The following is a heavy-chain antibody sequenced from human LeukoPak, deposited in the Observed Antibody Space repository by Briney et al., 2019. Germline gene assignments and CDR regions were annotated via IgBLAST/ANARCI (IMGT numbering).Heavy chain of an antibody. V-gene: IGHV3-7*01. J-gene: IGHJ4*02. CDR2: IKQDESEK. D-gene: IGHD3-10*01. Sequence: PGGSLRLSCAASGFTFSTYWMSWVRQAPGKGLEWVANIKQDESEKYYVDSVKGRFTISRDNAKNSLYLQMNSLRAEDTAVYYCAICDYYGSGDYFDYWGQGTLVTVSS. CDR1: GFTFSTYW. CDR3: AICDYYGSGDYFDY.